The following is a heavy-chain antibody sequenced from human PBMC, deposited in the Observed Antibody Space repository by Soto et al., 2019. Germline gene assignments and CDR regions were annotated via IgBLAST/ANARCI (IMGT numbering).Heavy chain of an antibody. D-gene: IGHD3-9*01. CDR1: GFTFSSYA. Sequence: GGSLRLSCAASGFTFSSYAMSWVRQAPGKGLEWVSAISGSGGSTYYADSVKGRFTISRDNSKNTLYLQMNSLRAEDTAVYYCAKGPKSKLRYFDWSRLDPLDYWGQGTLVTVSS. J-gene: IGHJ4*02. CDR3: AKGPKSKLRYFDWSRLDPLDY. CDR2: ISGSGGST. V-gene: IGHV3-23*01.